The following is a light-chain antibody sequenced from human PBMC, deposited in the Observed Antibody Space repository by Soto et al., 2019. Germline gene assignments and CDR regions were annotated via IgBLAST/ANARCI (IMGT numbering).Light chain of an antibody. J-gene: IGLJ2*01. CDR3: AAWDDSLNGLV. Sequence: QSVLTQPPSASGTPGQRFTISCSGSNSNIGSNAVSWYQQLPGTAPQLLIYNNNQRPSGVPDRFSGSKSGTSASLAISGLQSEDEADYYCAAWDDSLNGLVFGGGTKVTVL. CDR1: NSNIGSNA. V-gene: IGLV1-44*01. CDR2: NNN.